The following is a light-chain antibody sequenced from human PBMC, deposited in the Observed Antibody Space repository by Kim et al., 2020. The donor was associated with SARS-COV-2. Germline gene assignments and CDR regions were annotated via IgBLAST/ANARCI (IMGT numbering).Light chain of an antibody. V-gene: IGKV1-27*01. J-gene: IGKJ4*01. CDR1: QDISDY. Sequence: DIQMTQSPSSLSASVGDRVTITCRTSQDISDYLAWYQQRPGQVPNLLIFTPASLQSRVPSRFSASGSGKDFTLTISSLQPEDVATYYCQRYNTAPLTFGGGTKVEI. CDR2: TPA. CDR3: QRYNTAPLT.